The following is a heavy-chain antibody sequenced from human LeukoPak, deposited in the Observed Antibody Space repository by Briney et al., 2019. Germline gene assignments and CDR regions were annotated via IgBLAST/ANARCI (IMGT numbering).Heavy chain of an antibody. CDR3: ARGPTGTYGELFDY. Sequence: PGGSLSLSCAASGFTFSSYWMHWVRQAPGKGLVWVSRINSDGSSTSYADSVKGRFTISRDNAKNTLYLQMNSLRAEDTAVYYCARGPTGTYGELFDYWGQGTMVTVSS. CDR1: GFTFSSYW. V-gene: IGHV3-74*01. D-gene: IGHD1-1*01. J-gene: IGHJ4*02. CDR2: INSDGSST.